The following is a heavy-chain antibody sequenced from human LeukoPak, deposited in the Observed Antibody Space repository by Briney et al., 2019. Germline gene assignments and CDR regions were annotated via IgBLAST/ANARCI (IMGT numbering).Heavy chain of an antibody. D-gene: IGHD3-3*01. V-gene: IGHV3-30*18. CDR2: ISYDGSNK. CDR3: AKDTIKDYDFWSGYWRGYYYYYYGMDV. CDR1: GFTFSSDG. Sequence: GGSLRLSCAASGFTFSSDGMHWVRQAPGKGLEWVAVISYDGSNKYYADSVKGRFTISRDNSKNTLYLQMNSLRAEDTAVYYCAKDTIKDYDFWSGYWRGYYYYYYGMDVWGQGTTVTVSS. J-gene: IGHJ6*02.